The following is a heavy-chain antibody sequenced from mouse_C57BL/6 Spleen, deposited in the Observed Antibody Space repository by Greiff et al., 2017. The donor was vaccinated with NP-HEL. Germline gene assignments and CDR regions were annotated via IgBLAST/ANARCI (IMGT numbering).Heavy chain of an antibody. CDR1: GFTFSDYY. V-gene: IGHV5-16*01. D-gene: IGHD1-1*01. Sequence: EVMLVESEGGLVQPGSSMKLSCTASGFTFSDYYMAWVRQVPEKGLEWVANINYDGSSTYYLDSLKSRFIISRDNAKNILYLQMSSLKSEDTATYYCARGLDYCGSSPGWFAYWGKGTLVTVSA. CDR3: ARGLDYCGSSPGWFAY. J-gene: IGHJ3*01. CDR2: INYDGSST.